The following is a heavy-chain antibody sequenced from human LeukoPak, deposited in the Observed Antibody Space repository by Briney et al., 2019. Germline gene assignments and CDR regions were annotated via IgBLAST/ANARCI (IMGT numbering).Heavy chain of an antibody. D-gene: IGHD1-1*01. V-gene: IGHV3-23*01. Sequence: PGGSLRLSCAASGFSFTTYAMSWFRQAPGKGLEWVSTISNSDGKTYYAESVKGRFTISRDNSKNTLYLQMNSLTAEDTAIYYCAKATGTLGNWDQGTLVTVSS. CDR2: ISNSDGKT. CDR1: GFSFTTYA. J-gene: IGHJ4*02. CDR3: AKATGTLGN.